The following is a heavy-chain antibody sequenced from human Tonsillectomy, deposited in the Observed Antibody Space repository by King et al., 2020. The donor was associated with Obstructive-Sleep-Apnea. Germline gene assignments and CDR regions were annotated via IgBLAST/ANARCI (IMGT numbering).Heavy chain of an antibody. Sequence: QLVQSGGGVVQPGRSLRLSCAASGFTFTSYSMHWVRQAPGKGLAWVAVIFDDGNNKDYADSVKGRFTISRDNSDNTLYLQMNNLRADDTAIYYCAREYYGPGTDAFDIWGQGTRVTVSS. V-gene: IGHV3-30-3*01. J-gene: IGHJ3*02. CDR2: IFDDGNNK. CDR3: AREYYGPGTDAFDI. D-gene: IGHD3-10*01. CDR1: GFTFTSYS.